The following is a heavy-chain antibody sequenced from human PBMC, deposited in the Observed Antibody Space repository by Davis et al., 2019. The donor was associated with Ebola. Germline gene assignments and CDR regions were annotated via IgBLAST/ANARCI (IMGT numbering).Heavy chain of an antibody. Sequence: ASVKVSCKASGYTFTGYGISWVRQAPGQGLEWMGWISAYNGNTNYAQKFQGRVTMTRDTSTSTVYMELSSLRSEDTAVYYCARSDYGDYEWGDYWGQGTLVTVSS. D-gene: IGHD4-17*01. J-gene: IGHJ4*02. V-gene: IGHV1-18*01. CDR2: ISAYNGNT. CDR1: GYTFTGYG. CDR3: ARSDYGDYEWGDY.